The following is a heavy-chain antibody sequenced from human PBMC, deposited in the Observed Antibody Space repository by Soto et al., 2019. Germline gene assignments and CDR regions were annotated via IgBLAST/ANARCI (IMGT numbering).Heavy chain of an antibody. J-gene: IGHJ4*02. D-gene: IGHD6-19*01. V-gene: IGHV1-2*04. CDR2: TNPNSGGT. Sequence: ASVKVSCKASGYTFTDYYIHWVRQAPGQGLEWMGWTNPNSGGTNYAQMFQGWVTMTRDTSISTAYMELSRLKSDDTAVYYCARYHSSGWYAFDYWGQGTLVTVSS. CDR1: GYTFTDYY. CDR3: ARYHSSGWYAFDY.